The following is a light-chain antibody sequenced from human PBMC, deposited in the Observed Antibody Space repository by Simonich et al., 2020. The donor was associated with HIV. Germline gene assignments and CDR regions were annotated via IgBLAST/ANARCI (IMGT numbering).Light chain of an antibody. CDR3: QQYNSYTWT. CDR2: KAS. CDR1: KSISSW. J-gene: IGKJ1*01. Sequence: DIQMTQSPSTLSESVGDRVTITCQDSKSISSWLDWYQTKSVKATKLLIYKASSLKSGVPSRFSGSGSGTEFTLTFSSLQPDDFATYFCQQYNSYTWTFGQGTKVEIK. V-gene: IGKV1-5*03.